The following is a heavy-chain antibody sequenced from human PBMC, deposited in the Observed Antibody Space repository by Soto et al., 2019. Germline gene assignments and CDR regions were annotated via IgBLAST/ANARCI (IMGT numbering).Heavy chain of an antibody. CDR2: IDGSGGTT. V-gene: IGHV3-23*01. J-gene: IGHJ4*02. CDR3: VRASSPHTSGYFDS. D-gene: IGHD3-9*01. Sequence: GGSLRLSCAASGFTFSDYAMTWVRQAPGEGLYWVSTIDGSGGTTFYADSVKGRFTISRDNSKNTLYLQMSNLRAEDTAVYYCVRASSPHTSGYFDSWGQGALVNVSS. CDR1: GFTFSDYA.